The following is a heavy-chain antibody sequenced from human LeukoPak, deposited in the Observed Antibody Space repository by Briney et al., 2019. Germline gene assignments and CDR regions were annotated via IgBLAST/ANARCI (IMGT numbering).Heavy chain of an antibody. CDR1: GFIFSNYE. CDR2: INSGGTPI. Sequence: GGSLRLSCAASGFIFSNYEMNWVRQAPGKGLEWISYINSGGTPIYYADSVKGRFTMSRDNAKNSLYLQMNSLRAEDTAIYYCASGIKWIALDYWGQGSLVTVSS. J-gene: IGHJ4*02. V-gene: IGHV3-48*03. CDR3: ASGIKWIALDY. D-gene: IGHD2-15*01.